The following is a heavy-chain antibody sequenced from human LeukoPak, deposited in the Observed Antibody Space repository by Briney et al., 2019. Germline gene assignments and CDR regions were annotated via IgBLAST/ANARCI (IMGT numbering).Heavy chain of an antibody. CDR2: ISSSGSTI. J-gene: IGHJ4*02. CDR3: ARGSRPQMAKIDY. V-gene: IGHV3-48*03. Sequence: GGSLRLSCAASGFTFSSYEMNWVRQAPGKGLEWVSYISSSGSTIYYADSVKGRFTISRDNAKNSLYLQMNSLGAEDTAVYYCARGSRPQMAKIDYWGQGTLVTVSS. CDR1: GFTFSSYE. D-gene: IGHD5-24*01.